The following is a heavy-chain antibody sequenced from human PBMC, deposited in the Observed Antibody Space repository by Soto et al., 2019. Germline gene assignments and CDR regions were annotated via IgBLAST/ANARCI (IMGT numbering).Heavy chain of an antibody. D-gene: IGHD6-13*01. Sequence: ASVKVSCKASGYTFTSYARHWVRQAPGQRLEWMGWINAGNGNTKYSQKFQGSVTITRDTSASTAYMELSSLRSEDTAVYYCAREYSSSWYSFDYWGQGTLVTVSS. CDR3: AREYSSSWYSFDY. CDR2: INAGNGNT. J-gene: IGHJ4*02. V-gene: IGHV1-3*01. CDR1: GYTFTSYA.